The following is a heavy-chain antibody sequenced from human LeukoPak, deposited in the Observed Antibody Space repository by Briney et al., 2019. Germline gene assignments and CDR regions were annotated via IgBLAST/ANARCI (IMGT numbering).Heavy chain of an antibody. CDR2: ISAYNGNT. CDR1: GYSFTSNV. D-gene: IGHD3-16*02. J-gene: IGHJ4*02. Sequence: ASVKVSCKASGYSFTSNVISWVRQAPGQGLGWMGWISAYNGNTNYAQKFQGRVTMTRDTSISTAYMELSRLRSDDTAVYYCARGGYDYVWGSYRGSDYWGQGTLVTVSS. V-gene: IGHV1-18*01. CDR3: ARGGYDYVWGSYRGSDY.